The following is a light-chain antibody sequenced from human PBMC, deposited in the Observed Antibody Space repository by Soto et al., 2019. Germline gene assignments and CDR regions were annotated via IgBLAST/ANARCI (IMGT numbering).Light chain of an antibody. J-gene: IGKJ5*01. CDR3: QRYGNSPIT. CDR1: QSVSSNY. CDR2: DAS. Sequence: EIVLTQSPGTLSLSPGERATLSCRASQSVSSNYLAWYQQKPGQAPRLPIYDASSRPTGIPDRFSGSGSGTDFTLTISRLEPEDFAVYYCQRYGNSPITFGQGTRLEIK. V-gene: IGKV3-20*01.